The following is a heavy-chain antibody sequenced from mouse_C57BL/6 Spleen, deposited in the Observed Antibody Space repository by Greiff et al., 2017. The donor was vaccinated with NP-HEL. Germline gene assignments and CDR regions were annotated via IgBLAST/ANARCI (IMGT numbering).Heavy chain of an antibody. Sequence: QVQLQQSGAELVKPGASVKISCKASGYAFSSYWMNWVKQRPGKGLEWIGQIYPGDGDTNYNGKFKGKATLTADKSSSTAYMQLSSLTSEDSAVYFCARSPAQATYYAMDYWGQGTSVTVSS. J-gene: IGHJ4*01. CDR1: GYAFSSYW. CDR2: IYPGDGDT. D-gene: IGHD3-2*02. CDR3: ARSPAQATYYAMDY. V-gene: IGHV1-80*01.